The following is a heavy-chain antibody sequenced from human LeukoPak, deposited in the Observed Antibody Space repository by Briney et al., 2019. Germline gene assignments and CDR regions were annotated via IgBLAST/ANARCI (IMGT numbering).Heavy chain of an antibody. CDR2: VFHTGST. CDR1: GGSIDTYY. D-gene: IGHD1-1*01. V-gene: IGHV4-59*12. CDR3: ARGTKDFDY. J-gene: IGHJ4*02. Sequence: SETLSLTCTVSGGSIDTYYWNWIRQPPGKGLEWIGYVFHTGSTNYNPSLKSRVTISVDTSKNQFSLKLSSVTAADTAVYYCARGTKDFDYWGQGTLVTVSS.